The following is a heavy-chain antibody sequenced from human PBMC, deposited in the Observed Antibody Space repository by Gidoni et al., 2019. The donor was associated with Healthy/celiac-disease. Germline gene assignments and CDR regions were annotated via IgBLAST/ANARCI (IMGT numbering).Heavy chain of an antibody. Sequence: QVQLVESGGGVVQPGRSLRLSCAASGFTFSSDGMHWVRQAPGKGLEWVAVISYDGSNKYYADSVKGRFTISRDNSKNTLYLQMNSLRAEDTAVYYCAKSISAFDIWGQGTMVTVSS. D-gene: IGHD3-3*02. CDR1: GFTFSSDG. CDR3: AKSISAFDI. J-gene: IGHJ3*02. CDR2: ISYDGSNK. V-gene: IGHV3-30*18.